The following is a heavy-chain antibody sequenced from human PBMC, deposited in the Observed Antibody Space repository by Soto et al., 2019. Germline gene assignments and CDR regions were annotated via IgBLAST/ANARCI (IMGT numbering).Heavy chain of an antibody. CDR3: AHKGCGRPFDY. D-gene: IGHD2-21*01. J-gene: IGHJ4*02. CDR2: IYWDDDK. CDR1: GFSLSTSGVG. Sequence: QITLKESGPTLVKPTQTLTLTCTFSGFSLSTSGVGVGWIRQPPGKALEWLALIYWDDDKRYSPSLKSRLTITKDTSKTQVVLTMTNMDPVDTATYFCAHKGCGRPFDYWGQGTLVTVSS. V-gene: IGHV2-5*02.